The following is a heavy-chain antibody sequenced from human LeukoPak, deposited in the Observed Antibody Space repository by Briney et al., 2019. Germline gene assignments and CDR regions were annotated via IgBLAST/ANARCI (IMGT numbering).Heavy chain of an antibody. V-gene: IGHV4-38-2*02. CDR1: GYSISSGYY. CDR2: IYHSGNT. Sequence: PSETLSLTCTVSGYSISSGYYWGWIRQPPGKGLEWIGSIYHSGNTYYNPSLKSRVTISVDTSKNQFSLKLSSVTAADTAVYYCARVVPDFWSGYADYWGQGTLVTVSS. D-gene: IGHD3-3*01. J-gene: IGHJ4*02. CDR3: ARVVPDFWSGYADY.